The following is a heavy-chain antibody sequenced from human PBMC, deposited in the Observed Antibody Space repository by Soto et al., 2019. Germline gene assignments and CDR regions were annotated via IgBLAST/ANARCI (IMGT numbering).Heavy chain of an antibody. Sequence: ASETLSLTCSVSGGSVSNKTYYWSWIRQPPGKRLEWIGYVYYSGTTNYNPSLKSRVTISVDLSMNQFSLRLSSVTTADTALYYCARTTAVPNTLRSRYFFDYWGQGTLVTV. D-gene: IGHD4-17*01. CDR2: VYYSGTT. CDR3: ARTTAVPNTLRSRYFFDY. V-gene: IGHV4-61*01. CDR1: GGSVSNKTYY. J-gene: IGHJ4*02.